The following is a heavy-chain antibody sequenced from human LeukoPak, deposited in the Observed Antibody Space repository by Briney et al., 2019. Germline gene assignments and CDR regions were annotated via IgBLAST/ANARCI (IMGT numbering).Heavy chain of an antibody. D-gene: IGHD2-15*01. CDR1: GYSFTSYW. CDR3: ARRDRSGGRCYSGYGAFDI. J-gene: IGHJ3*02. Sequence: GESLKISCKGSGYSFTSYWIGWVRQMPGKGLGWMGLIYPGDSDTRYSPSFQGQVTISADKSISTAYLQWSSLEASDTAMYYCARRDRSGGRCYSGYGAFDIWGQGTMVTVSS. V-gene: IGHV5-51*01. CDR2: IYPGDSDT.